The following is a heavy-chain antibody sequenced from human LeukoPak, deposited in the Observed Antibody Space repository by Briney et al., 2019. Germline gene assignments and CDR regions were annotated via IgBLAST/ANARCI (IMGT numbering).Heavy chain of an antibody. CDR1: GDSISSRSYY. CDR3: ARSFGELLRYYFDY. Sequence: SETLSLTCTVSGDSISSRSYYWGWIRQPPGKGLEWIGYIYYSGSTYYNPSLKSRVTISVDTSKNQFSLKLSSVTAADTAVYYCARSFGELLRYYFDYWGQGTLVTVSS. J-gene: IGHJ4*02. CDR2: IYYSGST. V-gene: IGHV4-39*07. D-gene: IGHD3-10*01.